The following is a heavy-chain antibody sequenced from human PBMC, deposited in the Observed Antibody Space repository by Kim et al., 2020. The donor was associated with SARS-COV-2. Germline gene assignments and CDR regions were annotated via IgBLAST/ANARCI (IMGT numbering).Heavy chain of an antibody. D-gene: IGHD3-10*01. J-gene: IGHJ4*02. Sequence: GGSLRLSCAASGFTFSSYAMSWVRQAPGKGLEWVSAISGSGGSTYYADSVKGRFTISRDNSKNTLYLQMNSLRAEDTAVYYCAKGIWFGELRRPFDYWGQGTLVTVSS. V-gene: IGHV3-23*01. CDR2: ISGSGGST. CDR3: AKGIWFGELRRPFDY. CDR1: GFTFSSYA.